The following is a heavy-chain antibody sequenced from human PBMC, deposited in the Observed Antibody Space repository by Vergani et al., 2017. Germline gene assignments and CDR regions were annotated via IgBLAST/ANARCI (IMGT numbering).Heavy chain of an antibody. CDR3: AKLHTYRWQFSFDV. CDR1: GDSFNNFP. D-gene: IGHD2-8*02. J-gene: IGHJ2*01. V-gene: IGHV1-69*13. CDR2: IIPVFGTA. Sequence: QVHLVQSGAEVKKPGSSVKVSCRSSGDSFNNFPITWVRQAPGQGLEWMGRIIPVFGTADYSQKFQDRATITADESTNTSYMHLSSLRSDDTAVYFCAKLHTYRWQFSFDVWGRGTHVTVSS.